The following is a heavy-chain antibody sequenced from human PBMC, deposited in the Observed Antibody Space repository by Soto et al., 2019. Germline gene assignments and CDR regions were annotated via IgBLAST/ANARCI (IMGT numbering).Heavy chain of an antibody. J-gene: IGHJ4*02. Sequence: PGGSLRLSCAASGFTFSSYAMSWVRQAPGKGLEWVSAISGSGGSTYYADSVKGRFTISRDNSKNTLYLQMNSLRAEDTAVYYCAKGSIYYDSSGYTFEYWGQGTLVTVSS. CDR3: AKGSIYYDSSGYTFEY. CDR2: ISGSGGST. CDR1: GFTFSSYA. V-gene: IGHV3-23*01. D-gene: IGHD3-22*01.